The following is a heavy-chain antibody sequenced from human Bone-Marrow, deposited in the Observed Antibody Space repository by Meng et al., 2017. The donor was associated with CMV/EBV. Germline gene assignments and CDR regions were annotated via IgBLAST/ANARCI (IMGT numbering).Heavy chain of an antibody. CDR1: SGYY. V-gene: IGHV4-34*01. CDR3: ASPNHYCSNTSGPNWFDP. D-gene: IGHD2-2*01. J-gene: IGHJ5*02. CDR2: RKQSRYT. Sequence: SGYYMSAVRQPPRKWPEWIGERKQSRYTSYKPYHENPVTMSIDTSENQFSLKLSSVTAANTAVYYCASPNHYCSNTSGPNWFDPWGQGTLVTVSS.